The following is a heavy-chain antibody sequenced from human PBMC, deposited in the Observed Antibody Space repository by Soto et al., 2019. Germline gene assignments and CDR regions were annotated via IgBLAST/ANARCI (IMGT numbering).Heavy chain of an antibody. Sequence: GESLKISCKGSGYSFSDYWIGWVRQMPGKGLEWMGIIYPGDSDTRYSPSFQGQVTISADKSISTAYLQWSSLKASDTAMYYCASSSPSSGWNYWGQGTLVTVSS. D-gene: IGHD6-19*01. CDR2: IYPGDSDT. J-gene: IGHJ4*02. V-gene: IGHV5-51*01. CDR3: ASSSPSSGWNY. CDR1: GYSFSDYW.